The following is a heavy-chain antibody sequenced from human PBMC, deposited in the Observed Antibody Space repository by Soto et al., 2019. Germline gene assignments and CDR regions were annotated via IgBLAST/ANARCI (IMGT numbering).Heavy chain of an antibody. CDR3: ARDDDYGDNGLDY. V-gene: IGHV3-33*01. J-gene: IGHJ4*02. CDR2: IGSDGRRD. D-gene: IGHD4-17*01. Sequence: QVQLVESGGGVVQPGGSLRLSCAASGFTFGRHGMHWVRRAPGKGLEWVAVIGSDGRRDSYADSVKGRFTISRDNGQNTLYLQMNSLRAEDTAVYYCARDDDYGDNGLDYWGQGTLVNVSS. CDR1: GFTFGRHG.